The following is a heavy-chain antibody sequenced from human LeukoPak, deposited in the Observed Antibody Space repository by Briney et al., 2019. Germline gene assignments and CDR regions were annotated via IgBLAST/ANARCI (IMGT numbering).Heavy chain of an antibody. J-gene: IGHJ4*02. CDR1: GFTFSSYA. V-gene: IGHV3-23*01. CDR3: AKDSRTYSNYVYFDY. Sequence: GGPLTLSCAASGFTFSSYAMSWLRQAPGKGLEWFSAISGSGGSTYYADSVKGRFTISRDNSKNTLYLQMNSLRAEDTAVYYCAKDSRTYSNYVYFDYWGEGTLVTVSS. D-gene: IGHD4-11*01. CDR2: ISGSGGST.